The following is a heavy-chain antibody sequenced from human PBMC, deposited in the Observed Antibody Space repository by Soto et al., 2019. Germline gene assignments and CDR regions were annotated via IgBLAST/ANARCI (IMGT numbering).Heavy chain of an antibody. CDR3: TRDLGSGSYYEAPDY. D-gene: IGHD1-26*01. CDR1: GFTFGDYA. CDR2: IRSKAYGGTT. J-gene: IGHJ4*02. V-gene: IGHV3-49*04. Sequence: GGSLRLSCTASGFTFGDYAMSWVRQAPGKGLEWVGLIRSKAYGGTTEYAASVKGRFTISRDDSKSIAYLQMNSLKTEDTAVYYCTRDLGSGSYYEAPDYWGQGPLVTVSS.